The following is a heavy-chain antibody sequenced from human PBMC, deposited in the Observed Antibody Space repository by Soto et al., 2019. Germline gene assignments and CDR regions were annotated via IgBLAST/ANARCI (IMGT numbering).Heavy chain of an antibody. D-gene: IGHD3-22*01. Sequence: VQLLESGGGLVQPGGSLRLSCAASGFTFSSYAMSWVRQAPGKGLEWVSTISGSGGSTYYADSVKGRFTISRDNSKNTLYLQMNSLRAEDTAVYYCAKTSITMIVVVPRGYFDYWGQGTLVTVSS. CDR1: GFTFSSYA. J-gene: IGHJ4*02. V-gene: IGHV3-23*01. CDR2: ISGSGGST. CDR3: AKTSITMIVVVPRGYFDY.